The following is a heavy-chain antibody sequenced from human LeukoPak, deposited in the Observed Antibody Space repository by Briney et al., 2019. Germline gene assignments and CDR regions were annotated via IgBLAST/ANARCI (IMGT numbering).Heavy chain of an antibody. CDR1: GYTFTSYG. CDR2: ISAYDGNT. V-gene: IGHV1-18*01. J-gene: IGHJ4*02. Sequence: ASVKVSCTASGYTFTSYGISWVRQAPGQGLEWMGWISAYDGNTNYAQKLQGRVTMTTDTSTSTAYMELRSLRSDDTAEYYCARAADRAAVESYYDFWSGYFRWGQGTLVTVSS. CDR3: ARAADRAAVESYYDFWSGYFR. D-gene: IGHD3-3*01.